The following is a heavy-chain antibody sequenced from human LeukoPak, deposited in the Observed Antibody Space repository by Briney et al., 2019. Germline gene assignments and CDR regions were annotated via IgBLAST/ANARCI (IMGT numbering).Heavy chain of an antibody. Sequence: GGSLRLSCAASGLTFSNYAMTWVRQAPGKGLEWVSTISGSGGSTYYADSVKGRFTISRDNSKNTLYLQMNSLRAEDTAVYYCAKGSGLTGTFFDYWGQGTLVTVSS. CDR3: AKGSGLTGTFFDY. D-gene: IGHD7-27*01. V-gene: IGHV3-23*01. J-gene: IGHJ4*02. CDR2: ISGSGGST. CDR1: GLTFSNYA.